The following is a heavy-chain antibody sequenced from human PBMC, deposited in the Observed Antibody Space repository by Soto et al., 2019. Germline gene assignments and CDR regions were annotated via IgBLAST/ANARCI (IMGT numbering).Heavy chain of an antibody. J-gene: IGHJ2*01. CDR2: ITPMFGTG. CDR1: GGTFNRYA. Sequence: QVQLVQSGAEVKKPGSSVKVSCKASGGTFNRYAISWLRQAPGQGPEWMGGITPMFGTGNYAQKFQGRVTFTADESTATVQMEVWSLSTEDTSEYYCAQALGSAVAGPGRFDLWGRGTRVIVSS. V-gene: IGHV1-69*12. D-gene: IGHD6-19*01. CDR3: AQALGSAVAGPGRFDL.